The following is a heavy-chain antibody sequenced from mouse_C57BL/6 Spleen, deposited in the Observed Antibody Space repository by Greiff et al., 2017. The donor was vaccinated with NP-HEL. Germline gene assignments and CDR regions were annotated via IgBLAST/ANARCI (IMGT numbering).Heavy chain of an antibody. Sequence: EVQGVESGGDLVKPGGSLKLSCAASGFTFSSYGMSWVRQTPDKRLEWVATISSGGSYTYYPDSVKGRFTISRDNAKNTLYLQISSLKSEDTAMYYCARWDDYVGKDWGQGTLVTVSA. D-gene: IGHD2-4*01. CDR2: ISSGGSYT. J-gene: IGHJ3*01. CDR3: ARWDDYVGKD. CDR1: GFTFSSYG. V-gene: IGHV5-6*01.